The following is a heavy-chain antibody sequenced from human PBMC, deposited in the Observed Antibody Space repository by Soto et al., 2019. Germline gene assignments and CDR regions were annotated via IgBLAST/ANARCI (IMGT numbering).Heavy chain of an antibody. Sequence: SETPCLTCSVAGASISSYGCSWIRQPPGKGLEWIGYIYYTGSTYYNPSLRSRVTISVDTSKNQFSLKLSSVTAADTAVYYCARMSRGYYNHWGQGTLVTVPQ. CDR2: IYYTGST. CDR1: GASISSYG. CDR3: ARMSRGYYNH. V-gene: IGHV4-59*04. J-gene: IGHJ4*02. D-gene: IGHD3-9*01.